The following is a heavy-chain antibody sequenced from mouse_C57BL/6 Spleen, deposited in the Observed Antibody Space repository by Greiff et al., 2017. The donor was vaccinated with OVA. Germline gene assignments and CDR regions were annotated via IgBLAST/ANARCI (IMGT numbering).Heavy chain of an antibody. Sequence: VQLQQSGAELVKPGASVKLSCTASGFNIQDYYMHWVKQRTEQGLEWIGRIDPEDGETKYAPKFPGKATITADTSSNTAYLHLSSLTSEDTAVYYCARWGGPAWFAYWGQGTLVTVSA. CDR1: GFNIQDYY. V-gene: IGHV14-2*01. CDR2: IDPEDGET. J-gene: IGHJ3*01. CDR3: ARWGGPAWFAY.